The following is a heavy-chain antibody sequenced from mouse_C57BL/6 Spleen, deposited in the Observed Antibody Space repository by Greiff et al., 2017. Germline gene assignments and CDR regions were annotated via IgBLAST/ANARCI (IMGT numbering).Heavy chain of an antibody. D-gene: IGHD1-1*01. CDR3: ARRGTTVVATEDYAMDY. V-gene: IGHV1-81*01. CDR2: IYPRSGNT. Sequence: LQESGAELARPGASVKLSCKASGYTFTSYGISWVKQRTGQGLEWIGEIYPRSGNTYYNEKFKGKATLTADKSSSTAYMELRSLTSEDSAVYFCARRGTTVVATEDYAMDYWGQGTSVTVSS. J-gene: IGHJ4*01. CDR1: GYTFTSYG.